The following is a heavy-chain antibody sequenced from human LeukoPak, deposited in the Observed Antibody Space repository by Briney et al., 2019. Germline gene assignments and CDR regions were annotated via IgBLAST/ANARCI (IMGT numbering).Heavy chain of an antibody. CDR3: ARAGGAYCGGDCYYFDQ. V-gene: IGHV3-66*01. CDR1: GFTVNSNY. CDR2: IYSGGST. D-gene: IGHD2-21*02. J-gene: IGHJ4*02. Sequence: PGGSLRLSCAASGFTVNSNYMSWVRQAPGKGLEWVSVIYSGGSTYYADSVKGRFTISRENSKNTLFLQMNSLRAEDTAVYYCARAGGAYCGGDCYYFDQWGQGTLVTVSS.